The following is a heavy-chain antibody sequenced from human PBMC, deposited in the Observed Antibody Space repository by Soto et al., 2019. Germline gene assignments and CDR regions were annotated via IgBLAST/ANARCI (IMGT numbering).Heavy chain of an antibody. Sequence: EVQLLESGGGLVQPGGSLRLSCAASGFTFSSYAMSWDRQAPGKGLEWVSAISGSGGSTYYADSVKGRFTISRDNSKNTLYLQMNSLRAEDTAVYYCAKDLRLLEWLDWFDPWGQGTLVTVSS. D-gene: IGHD3-3*01. J-gene: IGHJ5*02. CDR1: GFTFSSYA. V-gene: IGHV3-23*01. CDR3: AKDLRLLEWLDWFDP. CDR2: ISGSGGST.